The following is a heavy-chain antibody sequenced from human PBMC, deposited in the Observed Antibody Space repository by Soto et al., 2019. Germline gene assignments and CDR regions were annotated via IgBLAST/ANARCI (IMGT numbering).Heavy chain of an antibody. CDR1: GGSFSGYY. D-gene: IGHD3-16*02. V-gene: IGHV4-34*01. CDR3: ARGSYDYIWGSYLLSNWFDP. CDR2: INHSGST. J-gene: IGHJ5*02. Sequence: NPSETLSLTCAVYGGSFSGYYWSWIRQPPGKGLEWIGEINHSGSTNYNPSLKSRVTISVDTSKNQFSLKLSSVTAADTAVYYCARGSYDYIWGSYLLSNWFDPWGQGTLVTVSS.